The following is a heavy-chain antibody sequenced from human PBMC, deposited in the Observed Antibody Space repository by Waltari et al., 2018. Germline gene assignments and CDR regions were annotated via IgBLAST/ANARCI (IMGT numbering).Heavy chain of an antibody. CDR2: ITNSGSI. CDR1: GDSITSGSYF. D-gene: IGHD3-9*01. Sequence: QVQLQESGPGLVKPSETLSLTCNVPGDSITSGSYFWSWIRQPAGEGPELIGEITNSGSISLNPSLRGRVTISVDTSKRQFSLKLTSVTAADTAVYYCATQSVLTSFGSAHPTWCDSWGQGTPVTVSS. J-gene: IGHJ5*01. V-gene: IGHV4-61*02. CDR3: ATQSVLTSFGSAHPTWCDS.